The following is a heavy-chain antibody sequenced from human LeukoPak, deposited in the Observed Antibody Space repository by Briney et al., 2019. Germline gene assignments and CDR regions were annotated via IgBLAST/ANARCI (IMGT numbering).Heavy chain of an antibody. CDR3: ARLSWNDGAFDI. Sequence: SETLSLTCTVSGGSISSYYWSWIRQPPGKGLEWIGYIYTSGSTNYNPSLKSRVTISVDTSKNQFSLKLSSVTAADTAVYYCARLSWNDGAFDIWGQGTMVTVSS. CDR2: IYTSGST. V-gene: IGHV4-4*09. J-gene: IGHJ3*02. D-gene: IGHD1-1*01. CDR1: GGSISSYY.